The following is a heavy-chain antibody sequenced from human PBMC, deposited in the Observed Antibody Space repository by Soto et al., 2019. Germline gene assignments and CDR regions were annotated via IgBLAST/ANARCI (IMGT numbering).Heavy chain of an antibody. D-gene: IGHD6-6*01. CDR3: ASLSIAAGRRWFDP. CDR2: IYTSGST. CDR1: GGSISSYY. J-gene: IGHJ5*02. V-gene: IGHV4-4*07. Sequence: QVQLQESGPGLVKPSETLSLTCTVSGGSISSYYRSWIRQPAGKGLEWIGRIYTSGSTNYNPSLKSRVTVSVDTSKNQFSLKLSSVTAADTAVYYCASLSIAAGRRWFDPWGQGTLVTVSS.